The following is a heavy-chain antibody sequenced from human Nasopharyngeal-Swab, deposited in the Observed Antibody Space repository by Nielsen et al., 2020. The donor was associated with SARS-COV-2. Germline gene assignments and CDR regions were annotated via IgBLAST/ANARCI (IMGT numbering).Heavy chain of an antibody. J-gene: IGHJ4*02. V-gene: IGHV3-23*01. CDR2: ISASGRAT. CDR3: ARGCDTDCFRVDS. D-gene: IGHD2-21*02. CDR1: GSSLNRYA. Sequence: GESLKISCVAFGSSLNRYAMIWVRQAPGKGLEWVSGISASGRATYYADSVEGRLTISRDNSRNTLSLRMNNLRAEDTATYYCARGCDTDCFRVDSWGQGTLVTVSS.